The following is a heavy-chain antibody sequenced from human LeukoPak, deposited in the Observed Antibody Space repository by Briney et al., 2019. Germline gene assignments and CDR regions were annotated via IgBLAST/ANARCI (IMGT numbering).Heavy chain of an antibody. J-gene: IGHJ5*02. Sequence: ASVKVSCKASGYSFTSFGISWVRQAPGQGLEWMGIINPSGGSTNYAQRFRGRVTMTRDMSTGTVYMELSSLTSEDTAVYYCAREAITIFGLVRTQTTKGPHRFDPWGQGTLATVSS. D-gene: IGHD3-3*01. V-gene: IGHV1-46*01. CDR3: AREAITIFGLVRTQTTKGPHRFDP. CDR2: INPSGGST. CDR1: GYSFTSFG.